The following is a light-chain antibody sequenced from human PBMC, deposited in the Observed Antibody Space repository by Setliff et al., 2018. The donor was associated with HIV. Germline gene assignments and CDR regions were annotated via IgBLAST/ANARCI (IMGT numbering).Light chain of an antibody. CDR3: TSYTTSSSPYV. J-gene: IGLJ1*01. CDR2: NVN. Sequence: QSALTQPASVSGSPGQSITISCTGTRSDVGGYDYVSWYQHHPGKAPKLIIYNVNKRPSGVSNRLSGSKSGNTASLTISGLQAEDEADYYCTSYTTSSSPYVVGCGTKATVL. CDR1: RSDVGGYDY. V-gene: IGLV2-14*03.